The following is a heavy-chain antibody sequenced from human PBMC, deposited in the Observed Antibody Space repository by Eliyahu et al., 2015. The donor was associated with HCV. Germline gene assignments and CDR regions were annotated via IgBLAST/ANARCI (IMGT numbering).Heavy chain of an antibody. CDR1: GYTFSIFG. J-gene: IGHJ4*02. CDR2: VRGHQGNT. Sequence: QIQLVQSGAEVKKPGASVNVSCKTSGYTFSIFGVSWVRQAPGQGLEWMGWVRGHQGNTYYAEKFQDRVTLTTDTSTRTAYMALRRLTSDDSAIYFCARDLGRSRAFDFWGQGSLVTVSS. CDR3: ARDLGRSRAFDF. V-gene: IGHV1-18*04. D-gene: IGHD3-3*01.